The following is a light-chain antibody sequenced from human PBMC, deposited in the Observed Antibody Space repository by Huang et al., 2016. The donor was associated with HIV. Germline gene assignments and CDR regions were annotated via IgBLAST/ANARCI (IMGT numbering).Light chain of an antibody. CDR2: GAS. J-gene: IGKJ2*01. Sequence: ERVMMQSPDTLSVSPGERATLYCRASQYVSSNLAWYQQKPGQAPRLLVYGASTRVIDIPARFSGSGSGTEFTLTISSLQSEDSAVYYCQQYNNWPRTFGQGTKLEIK. CDR1: QYVSSN. CDR3: QQYNNWPRT. V-gene: IGKV3-15*01.